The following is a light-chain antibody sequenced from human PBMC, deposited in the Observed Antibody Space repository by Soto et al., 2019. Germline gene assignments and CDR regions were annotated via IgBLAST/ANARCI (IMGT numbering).Light chain of an antibody. V-gene: IGLV2-23*02. CDR3: CSYAGSSTNVV. CDR1: SSDVGSYNL. CDR2: EVS. J-gene: IGLJ2*01. Sequence: QSVLTQPASVSGSPGQSITISCTGTSSDVGSYNLVSWYQQHPGKAPKLMIYEVSKRPSGVSNRFSGSKSGNTASLTISGLQDEDEADYYCCSYAGSSTNVVFGGGTKLTVL.